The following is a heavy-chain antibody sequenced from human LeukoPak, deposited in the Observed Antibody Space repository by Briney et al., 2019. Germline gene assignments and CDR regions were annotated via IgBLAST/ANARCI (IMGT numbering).Heavy chain of an antibody. V-gene: IGHV1-46*01. D-gene: IGHD2-15*01. CDR1: GNTFTSYY. CDR3: ARFTPRLSREKFDY. CDR2: INPSGGST. J-gene: IGHJ4*02. Sequence: ASVKVSCKASGNTFTSYYMHWGRQAPGQRLEWMGIINPSGGSTSYAQKFQGRVTMTRDMSTSTVYMELSSLRSDDTAVYYCARFTPRLSREKFDYWGQGTLVTVSS.